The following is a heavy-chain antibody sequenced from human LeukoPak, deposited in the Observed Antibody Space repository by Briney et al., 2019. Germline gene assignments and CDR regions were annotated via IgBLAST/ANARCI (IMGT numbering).Heavy chain of an antibody. V-gene: IGHV1-2*02. CDR1: GYTFTDYY. CDR2: INPNSGGT. D-gene: IGHD3-10*01. J-gene: IGHJ4*02. CDR3: ARVVRGVIITSYFDY. Sequence: ASVKVSCKASGYTFTDYYMHWVRQAPGQGLEWMGWINPNSGGTNYAQKFQGRVTMTRDTSISTAYMELSRLRSDDTAVYYCARVVRGVIITSYFDYWGQGTLVTVSS.